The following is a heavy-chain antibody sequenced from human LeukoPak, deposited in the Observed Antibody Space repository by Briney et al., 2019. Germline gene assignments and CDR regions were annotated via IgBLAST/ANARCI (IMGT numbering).Heavy chain of an antibody. Sequence: SETLSLTCTVSGDSISSGPYYWGWIRQPPGKGLEWIGNIYYGENTYYNPSLTSRVTISIDTSKNQFYLKLSSLTAADTAVYYCARRDDSSGYHKIFDYWGQGTLVTVSS. CDR1: GDSISSGPYY. CDR3: ARRDDSSGYHKIFDY. CDR2: IYYGENT. V-gene: IGHV4-39*01. D-gene: IGHD3-22*01. J-gene: IGHJ4*02.